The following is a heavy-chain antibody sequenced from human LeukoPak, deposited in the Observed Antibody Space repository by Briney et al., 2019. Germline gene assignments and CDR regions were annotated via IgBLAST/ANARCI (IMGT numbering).Heavy chain of an antibody. D-gene: IGHD1-26*01. Sequence: PGGSLRLSCAASGFTFDDYAMHWVRQAPGKGLEWVSLISWDGGSTYYADSVKGRFTISRDNSKNSLYLQMNSLRAEDTALYYCAKDVGATDYYYYMDVWGKGTTVTVSS. CDR1: GFTFDDYA. CDR3: AKDVGATDYYYYMDV. V-gene: IGHV3-43D*03. J-gene: IGHJ6*03. CDR2: ISWDGGST.